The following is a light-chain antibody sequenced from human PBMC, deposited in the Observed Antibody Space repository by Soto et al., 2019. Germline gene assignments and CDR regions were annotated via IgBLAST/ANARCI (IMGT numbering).Light chain of an antibody. CDR1: SSDVGGYNY. CDR2: DVS. J-gene: IGLJ1*01. Sequence: QSALTQPASVSGSPGQSITISCTGTSSDVGGYNYVSWYQHHPGKAPKVMIYDVSNRPSGVSNRFSGSKSGNTASLTISGLRAEDEADYYCSSYTRSNTLRYVFGTGTK. CDR3: SSYTRSNTLRYV. V-gene: IGLV2-14*03.